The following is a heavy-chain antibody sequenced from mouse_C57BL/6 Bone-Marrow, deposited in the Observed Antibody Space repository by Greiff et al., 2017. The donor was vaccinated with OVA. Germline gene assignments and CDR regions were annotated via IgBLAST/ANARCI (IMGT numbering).Heavy chain of an antibody. CDR1: GFTFSNYW. J-gene: IGHJ2*01. D-gene: IGHD2-3*01. V-gene: IGHV6-6*02. Sequence: EVKLMESGGGLVQPGGSMKLSCVASGFTFSNYWMNWVRQSPEKGLEWVAEISLKSDNYSTPYAESVKGRFTISRDDSKSRVYLQMNNLRAEDTGIYYCTRPRDGYYFDYWGQGTTLTVSS. CDR3: TRPRDGYYFDY. CDR2: ISLKSDNYST.